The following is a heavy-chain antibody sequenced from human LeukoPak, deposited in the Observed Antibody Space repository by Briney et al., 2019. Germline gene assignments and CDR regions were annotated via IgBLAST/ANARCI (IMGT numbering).Heavy chain of an antibody. CDR3: ANSRVAGGY. Sequence: GGSLRLSCAVSGFTFSDSHMNWVRQAPGKGLEWVSAISGSGGSTYYADSVKGRFTISRDNSKNTLYLQMNSLRAEDTAVYYCANSRVAGGYWGQGTLVTVSS. CDR2: ISGSGGST. CDR1: GFTFSDSH. J-gene: IGHJ4*02. D-gene: IGHD3-3*01. V-gene: IGHV3-23*01.